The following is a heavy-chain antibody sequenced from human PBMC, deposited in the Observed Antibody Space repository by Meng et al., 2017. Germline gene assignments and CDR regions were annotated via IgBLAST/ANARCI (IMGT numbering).Heavy chain of an antibody. CDR2: IYWDDDT. V-gene: IGHV2-5*02. J-gene: IGHJ4*02. CDR3: AHRSSAWAFDS. CDR1: GFSLSTGGVG. D-gene: IGHD7-27*01. Sequence: QITLKDAGPTLVKPTQTLTLPCTFYGFSLSTGGVGVGWIRQPPGKALEWLALIYWDDDTRYSPSLKSRLSITKDTSKNQVFLTMTNMDPVDTATYYCAHRSSAWAFDSWGQGTLVTVSS.